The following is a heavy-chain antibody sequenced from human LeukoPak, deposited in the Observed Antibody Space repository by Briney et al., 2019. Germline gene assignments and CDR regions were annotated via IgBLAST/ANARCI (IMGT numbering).Heavy chain of an antibody. D-gene: IGHD6-13*01. V-gene: IGHV5-51*01. CDR3: ARRAAGLDY. J-gene: IGHJ4*02. CDR2: IYPADSDT. Sequence: GESLKISCEASGYTFTNYWIGWVRQMPGKGPEWVGIIYPADSDTRYSPSFQGQVTIAADKSINTAYLQWSSLKASDTARYYCARRAAGLDYWGQGTLVTVSS. CDR1: GYTFTNYW.